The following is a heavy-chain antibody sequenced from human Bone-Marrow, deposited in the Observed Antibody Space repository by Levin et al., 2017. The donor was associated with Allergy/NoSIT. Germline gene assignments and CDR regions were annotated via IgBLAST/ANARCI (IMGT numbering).Heavy chain of an antibody. V-gene: IGHV1-69*02. J-gene: IGHJ4*02. CDR2: ILPILGIA. CDR1: ADTFNRYT. D-gene: IGHD6-19*01. Sequence: SVKVSCKASADTFNRYTISWVRQAPGQGLEWMGRILPILGIAEFAQNFQGSVTFTADTSTNVAYMELRSLKSADTAVYYCARVPVAQYSFDSWGQGTLVIVAS. CDR3: ARVPVAQYSFDS.